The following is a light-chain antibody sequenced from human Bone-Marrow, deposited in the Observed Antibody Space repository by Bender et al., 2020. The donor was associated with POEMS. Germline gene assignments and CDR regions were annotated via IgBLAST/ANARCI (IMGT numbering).Light chain of an antibody. CDR2: EIN. CDR1: SSDVGDFDL. J-gene: IGLJ1*01. V-gene: IGLV2-23*02. CDR3: CSYVGSSACF. Sequence: QSALTQPASVSGSPGQSITISCTGTSSDVGDFDLVSWYQQYPGKAPKVMIYEINKRPSGISGRFSGSKSGTTASLTISGLQAEDEADYYCCSYVGSSACFFGTGTEVSVL.